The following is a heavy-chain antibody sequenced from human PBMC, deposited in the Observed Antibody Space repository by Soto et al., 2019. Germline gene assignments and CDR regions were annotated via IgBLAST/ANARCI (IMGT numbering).Heavy chain of an antibody. J-gene: IGHJ4*02. D-gene: IGHD5-18*01. Sequence: PSETLSLTCAVSGGSVSSGDHYWSWIRQPPGKSLESIAYMLYTGTTYYSPSLNNRVTISVDTSKNMFSLRLSAVTAADTAVYYCARGRGYGFGIDYWGQGIVVTVSS. CDR1: GGSVSSGDHY. V-gene: IGHV4-30-4*01. CDR2: MLYTGTT. CDR3: ARGRGYGFGIDY.